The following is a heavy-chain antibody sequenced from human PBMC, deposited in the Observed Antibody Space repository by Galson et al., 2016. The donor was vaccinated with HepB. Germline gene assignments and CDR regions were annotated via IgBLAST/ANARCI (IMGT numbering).Heavy chain of an antibody. V-gene: IGHV4-31*02. Sequence: LRLSCAASGFTFSNYSLNWIRQHPGKGLEWIGYIYYSGSTYSTPSLKSRVTISADTPTTEFSLKLSSVTAADTAGYYCASGYCSGGSCYFDSWGQGTLVTVSS. CDR3: ASGYCSGGSCYFDS. D-gene: IGHD2-15*01. CDR2: IYYSGST. J-gene: IGHJ4*02. CDR1: GFTFSNYS.